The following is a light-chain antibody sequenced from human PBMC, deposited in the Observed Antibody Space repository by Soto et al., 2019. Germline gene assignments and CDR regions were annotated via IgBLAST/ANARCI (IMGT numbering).Light chain of an antibody. CDR1: QSITRSY. CDR2: DAS. J-gene: IGKJ1*01. CDR3: QQYSSSPET. Sequence: EIVLTQSPGTLSLSPGERATLSCRASQSITRSYIAWYQQKPGQAPGLLIYDASSRATGIPDRFGGSGSGTDFTLAISRLEPEDFAVYYCQQYSSSPETFGQGTKVDIK. V-gene: IGKV3-20*01.